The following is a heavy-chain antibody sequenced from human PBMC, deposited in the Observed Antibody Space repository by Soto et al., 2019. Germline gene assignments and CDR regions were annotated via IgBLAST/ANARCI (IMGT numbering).Heavy chain of an antibody. Sequence: QVQLVESGGGVVQPGRSLRLSCAASGFTFSSYGMHWVRQAPGKGLGWVAVIWYDGSNKYYADSVKGRFTISRDNSKNTLYLQMNSLSAEDTAVYYCGRGKTEDWYFDLWGRGTLVTVSS. CDR2: IWYDGSNK. CDR3: GRGKTEDWYFDL. CDR1: GFTFSSYG. J-gene: IGHJ2*01. V-gene: IGHV3-33*01.